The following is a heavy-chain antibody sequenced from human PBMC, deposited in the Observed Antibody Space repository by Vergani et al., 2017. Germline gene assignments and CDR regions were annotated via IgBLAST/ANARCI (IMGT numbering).Heavy chain of an antibody. D-gene: IGHD1-7*01. CDR3: ARGNSLGSY. CDR2: LTRSGADT. Sequence: EVQLLESGGGWVEPGGSLRLSCVASGFTFSSYAIRWVRQAPGKGLEWVSSLTRSGADTYYADSVEGRFTISRDNAKKSLYLQMNSLRGEDTAVYYCARGNSLGSYWGQGTLVTVSS. CDR1: GFTFSSYA. J-gene: IGHJ4*02. V-gene: IGHV3-23*01.